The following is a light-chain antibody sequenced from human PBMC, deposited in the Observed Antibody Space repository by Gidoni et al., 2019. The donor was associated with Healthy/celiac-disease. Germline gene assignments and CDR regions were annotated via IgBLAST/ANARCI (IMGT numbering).Light chain of an antibody. Sequence: IVLTQSPGTLSLSPGERATLSCRASQSVSSSYLAWYQQKPGQAPRLLIYGASSRATGIPDRFRGSGSGTDFTLTISRLEPEDFAVYYCQQYGSSPLTFGQGTKVDIK. V-gene: IGKV3-20*01. CDR3: QQYGSSPLT. J-gene: IGKJ1*01. CDR1: QSVSSSY. CDR2: GAS.